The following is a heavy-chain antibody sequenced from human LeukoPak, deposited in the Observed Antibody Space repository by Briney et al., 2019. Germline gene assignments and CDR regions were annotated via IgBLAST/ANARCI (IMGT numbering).Heavy chain of an antibody. D-gene: IGHD2-15*01. Sequence: SETLSLTCTVSGGSISSHYWSWIRQPPGKGLEWIGYIYYSGSTNYNPSLKGRVTTSVDTSKNQFSLKLSSVTAADTAVYYCARMVGNWFDPWGQGTLVTVSS. CDR3: ARMVGNWFDP. CDR2: IYYSGST. V-gene: IGHV4-59*11. CDR1: GGSISSHY. J-gene: IGHJ5*02.